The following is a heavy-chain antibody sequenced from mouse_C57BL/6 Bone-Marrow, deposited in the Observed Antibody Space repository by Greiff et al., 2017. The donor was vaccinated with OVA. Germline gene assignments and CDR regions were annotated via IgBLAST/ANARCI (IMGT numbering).Heavy chain of an antibody. CDR1: GFTFSDYY. V-gene: IGHV5-16*01. CDR2: INYDGSST. CDR3: ARDRVGWYYFDY. J-gene: IGHJ2*01. Sequence: EVMLVESEGGLVQPGSSMKLSCTASGFTFSDYYMAWVRQVPEKGLEWVANINYDGSSTYYLDSSKSRFIISRDNAKNILYLQMSSLKSEDTATYYCARDRVGWYYFDYWGQGTTLTVSS. D-gene: IGHD2-3*01.